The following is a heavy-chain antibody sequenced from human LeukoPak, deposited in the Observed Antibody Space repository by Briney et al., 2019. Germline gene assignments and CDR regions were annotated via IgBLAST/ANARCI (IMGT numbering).Heavy chain of an antibody. D-gene: IGHD2-15*01. CDR1: GFTFSSYN. CDR2: ISSSSSYI. V-gene: IGHV3-21*04. J-gene: IGHJ3*02. Sequence: GGSLRLSCAASGFTFSSYNMNWVRQAPGKGLEWVSYISSSSSYIYYADSVKGRFTISRDTSKNTLFLQMNSLRVEDTAVYYCAKETPNYGGYFGAFDIWGQGTMVTVSS. CDR3: AKETPNYGGYFGAFDI.